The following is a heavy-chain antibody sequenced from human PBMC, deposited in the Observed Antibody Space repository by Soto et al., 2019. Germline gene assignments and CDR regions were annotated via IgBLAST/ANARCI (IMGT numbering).Heavy chain of an antibody. CDR1: GFTFSSYA. D-gene: IGHD3-22*01. CDR2: ISGSGGST. CDR3: AKEFPLPMIVVAASPVDI. J-gene: IGHJ3*02. Sequence: PGGSLRLSCAASGFTFSSYAMSWVRQAPGKGLEWVSAISGSGGSTYYADSVKGRFTISRDNSKNTLYLQMNSLRAEDTAVYYCAKEFPLPMIVVAASPVDIWGQGTMVTVSS. V-gene: IGHV3-23*01.